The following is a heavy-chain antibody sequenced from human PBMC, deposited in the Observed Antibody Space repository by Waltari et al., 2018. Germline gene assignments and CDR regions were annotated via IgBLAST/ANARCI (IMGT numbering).Heavy chain of an antibody. J-gene: IGHJ4*02. V-gene: IGHV4-30-4*08. CDR2: IYYSGST. D-gene: IGHD4-4*01. CDR1: GGSISSGDYY. CDR3: ARGLQYTKYYFDY. Sequence: QVQLQESGPGLVKPSQTLSLTCTVSGGSISSGDYYWSWIRQPPGKGLEWIGYIYYSGSTYYNPSLKSRGTIAVDTSKNQFSLKLSSVTAADTAVYYCARGLQYTKYYFDYWGQGTLVTVSS.